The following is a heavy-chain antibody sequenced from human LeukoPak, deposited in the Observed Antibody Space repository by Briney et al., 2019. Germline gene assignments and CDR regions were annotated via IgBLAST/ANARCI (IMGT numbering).Heavy chain of an antibody. CDR3: ARAYSSGFSYYYYYMDV. V-gene: IGHV1-18*01. CDR2: ISAYNGNT. CDR1: GYTFTSYG. D-gene: IGHD6-19*01. J-gene: IGHJ6*03. Sequence: ASVKVSCKASGYTFTSYGISWVRQAPGQGLEWMGWISAYNGNTNYAQKLQGRVTMTTDTSTSTAYMELRSLRSDDTAVYYCARAYSSGFSYYYYYMDVWAKGPRSPSP.